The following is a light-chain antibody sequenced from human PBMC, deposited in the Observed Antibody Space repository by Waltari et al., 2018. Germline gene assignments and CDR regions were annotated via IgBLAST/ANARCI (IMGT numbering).Light chain of an antibody. Sequence: SYVLTQPPSLSVAPGQTAKISCGGNNIESKGVHWYKQKPGQAPLLVVYDDTERPSGIPGRFAGSNSGNTASLTISRVDAGDEADYYCHVWDSNTGVFGGGTKLTVL. V-gene: IGLV3-21*02. CDR2: DDT. CDR1: NIESKG. CDR3: HVWDSNTGV. J-gene: IGLJ3*02.